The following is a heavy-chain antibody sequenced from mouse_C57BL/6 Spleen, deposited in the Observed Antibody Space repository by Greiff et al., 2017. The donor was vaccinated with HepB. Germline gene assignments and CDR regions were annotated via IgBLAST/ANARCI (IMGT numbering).Heavy chain of an antibody. CDR1: GFTFSSYG. D-gene: IGHD1-1*01. CDR3: ARRYYGKGAMDY. CDR2: ISSGGSYT. Sequence: EVMLVESGGDLVKPGGSLKLSCAASGFTFSSYGMSWVRQTPDKRLEWVATISSGGSYTYYPDSVKGRFTISRDNAKNTLYLQMSSLKSEDTAMYYCARRYYGKGAMDYWGQGTSVTVSS. V-gene: IGHV5-6*02. J-gene: IGHJ4*01.